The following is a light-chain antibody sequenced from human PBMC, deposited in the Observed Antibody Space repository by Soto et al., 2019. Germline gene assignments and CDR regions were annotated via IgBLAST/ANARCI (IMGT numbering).Light chain of an antibody. CDR2: GAS. J-gene: IGKJ1*01. V-gene: IGKV3-20*01. CDR3: QQYGSNWLWT. Sequence: EIVLTQSPGTLSLSPGERATLSCRASQSVSSSYLAWYQQKPGQAPRLLIYGASSRATGIPDRFSGSGSGTDFTLTISRLEPEDFAVYYCQQYGSNWLWTFGQGTKVDIK. CDR1: QSVSSSY.